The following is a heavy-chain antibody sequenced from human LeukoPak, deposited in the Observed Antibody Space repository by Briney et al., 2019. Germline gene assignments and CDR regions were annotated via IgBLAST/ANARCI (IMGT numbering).Heavy chain of an antibody. J-gene: IGHJ4*02. V-gene: IGHV4-61*02. D-gene: IGHD3-22*01. CDR2: IYTSGST. CDR1: GGSISSGSYY. CDR3: ARGNTTYYYDSSGYSDY. Sequence: PSETLSLTCTVSGGSISSGSYYWSWIRQPAGKGLEWIGRIYTSGSTNYNPSLKSRVTISVDTSKNQFSLKLSSVTAAGTAVYYCARGNTTYYYDSSGYSDYWGQGTLVTVSS.